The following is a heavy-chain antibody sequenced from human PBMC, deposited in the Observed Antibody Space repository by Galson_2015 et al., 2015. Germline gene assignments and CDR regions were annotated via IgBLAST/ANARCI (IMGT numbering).Heavy chain of an antibody. D-gene: IGHD3-16*01. CDR1: GGSISSGDYY. V-gene: IGHV4-31*03. Sequence: TLSLTCTVSGGSISSGDYYWSWIRQHPGKGLEWIGYIYYSGSTYYNPSLKSRVTISVDTSKNQFSLKLSSVTAADTAVYYCARGLPPTFPYDAFDIWGQGTMVTVSS. CDR2: IYYSGST. CDR3: ARGLPPTFPYDAFDI. J-gene: IGHJ3*02.